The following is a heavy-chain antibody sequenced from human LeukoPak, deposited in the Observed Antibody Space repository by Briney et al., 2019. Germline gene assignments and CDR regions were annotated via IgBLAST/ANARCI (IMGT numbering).Heavy chain of an antibody. D-gene: IGHD6-19*01. V-gene: IGHV3-11*04. CDR2: ISSSGSTI. Sequence: PGGALRLSCAASGFTFSDYYMSWIRQAPGKGLEWVSDISSSGSTIYYADSVKGRFTISRDNAKNSLYLQMNSLRAEDTAVYYCARAGSSGWYDGVLMEGYYYYYMDVWGKGTTVTISS. J-gene: IGHJ6*03. CDR3: ARAGSSGWYDGVLMEGYYYYYMDV. CDR1: GFTFSDYY.